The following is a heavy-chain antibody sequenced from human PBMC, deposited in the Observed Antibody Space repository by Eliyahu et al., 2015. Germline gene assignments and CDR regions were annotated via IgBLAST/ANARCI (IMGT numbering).Heavy chain of an antibody. V-gene: IGHV3-33*01. CDR1: GFTFSSYG. Sequence: QVQLVESGGGVVQPGRSLRLSCAASGFTFSSYGMHWVRQAPGKGLEWVAVIWYDGSNKYYADSVKGRFTISRDNSKNTLYLQMNSLRAEDTAVYYCARIIQGRFLEWLRPEYYYYGMDVWGKGTTVTVSS. J-gene: IGHJ6*04. CDR2: IWYDGSNK. D-gene: IGHD3-3*01. CDR3: ARIIQGRFLEWLRPEYYYYGMDV.